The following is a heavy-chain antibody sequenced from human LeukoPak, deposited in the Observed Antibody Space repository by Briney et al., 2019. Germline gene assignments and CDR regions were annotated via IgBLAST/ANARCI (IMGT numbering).Heavy chain of an antibody. CDR1: GFTVSDNY. V-gene: IGHV3-53*01. CDR3: ARDAPQVPAAGVLAS. Sequence: GGSLRLSCAASGFTVSDNYMSWVRQAPGKGLEWVSDMYSRGDTYYANSVKGRFTFSRDISKNTLYLQMNGLRAADTAMYYCARDAPQVPAAGVLASWGQGTLVIVSS. CDR2: MYSRGDT. J-gene: IGHJ5*02. D-gene: IGHD6-13*01.